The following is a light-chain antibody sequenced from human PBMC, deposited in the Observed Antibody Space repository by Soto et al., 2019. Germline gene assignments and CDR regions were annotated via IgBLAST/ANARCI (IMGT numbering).Light chain of an antibody. J-gene: IGLJ1*01. V-gene: IGLV3-1*01. CDR1: KLGDKY. CDR2: QDS. CDR3: QAWDSTYV. Sequence: SYELNQPPSVSVSPGQTASITCSGDKLGDKYACWYQQKPGQSPVLVIYQDSKRPSGIPERFSGSNSGNTSTLTISGTQAMDEADYYCQAWDSTYVFGTGTKLTVL.